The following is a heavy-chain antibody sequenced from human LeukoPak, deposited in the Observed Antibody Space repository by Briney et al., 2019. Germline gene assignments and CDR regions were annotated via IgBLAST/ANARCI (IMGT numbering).Heavy chain of an antibody. CDR1: GFIFRNYA. J-gene: IGHJ4*02. Sequence: GGSLRLSCGASGFIFRNYAMSWVRQAPGEGLKWVAGISDNGGGAYYAELLKGRFTISRDNSKNMLYLQMNSLRVGDTAVYYCAKESGPLGAPLYDYWGRGILVTASS. V-gene: IGHV3-23*01. CDR3: AKESGPLGAPLYDY. CDR2: ISDNGGGA. D-gene: IGHD4/OR15-4a*01.